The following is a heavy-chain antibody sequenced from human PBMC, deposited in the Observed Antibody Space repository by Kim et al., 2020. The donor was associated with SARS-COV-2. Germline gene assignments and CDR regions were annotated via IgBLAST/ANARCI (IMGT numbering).Heavy chain of an antibody. D-gene: IGHD1-26*01. J-gene: IGHJ4*02. CDR3: AREATGQWSYYDLDY. V-gene: IGHV1-69*01. Sequence: QKFQGRVTITADESTSTAYMELSSLRSEDTAVYYCAREATGQWSYYDLDYWGQGTLVTVSS.